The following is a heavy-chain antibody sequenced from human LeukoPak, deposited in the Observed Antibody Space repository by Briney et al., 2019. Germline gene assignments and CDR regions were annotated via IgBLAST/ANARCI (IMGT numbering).Heavy chain of an antibody. Sequence: GESLKISCKGSGYSFTSYWIGWVRQMPGKGLEWMGIIYPGDSDTRYSPSFQGQVTISADKSISTAYLQWSSLKASDTAMYYCARLTGCSSTSCYDAFDIWGQGTMVTVSP. J-gene: IGHJ3*02. D-gene: IGHD2-2*01. CDR2: IYPGDSDT. V-gene: IGHV5-51*01. CDR3: ARLTGCSSTSCYDAFDI. CDR1: GYSFTSYW.